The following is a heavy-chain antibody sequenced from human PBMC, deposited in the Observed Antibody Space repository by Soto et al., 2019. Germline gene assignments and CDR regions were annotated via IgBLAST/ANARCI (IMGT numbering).Heavy chain of an antibody. Sequence: EVHLVESGGGLVQAGGSLRLSCAASGFTFSHYWMSWVRQAPGKGLEWVANIKQDGSETYYVDSVKGRFTISRDYATNSLYLQMNSLRADDTAVYYCARDRKAAPAALDSWGQGTLVTVSS. CDR2: IKQDGSET. V-gene: IGHV3-7*01. D-gene: IGHD6-13*01. CDR1: GFTFSHYW. CDR3: ARDRKAAPAALDS. J-gene: IGHJ4*02.